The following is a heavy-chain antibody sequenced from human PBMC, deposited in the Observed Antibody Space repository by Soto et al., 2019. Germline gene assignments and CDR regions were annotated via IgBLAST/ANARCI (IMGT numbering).Heavy chain of an antibody. V-gene: IGHV3-64*02. D-gene: IGHD4-17*01. CDR1: GFTFISYA. CDR2: ISSNGGST. Sequence: PWGSLRLSCAASGFTFISYAMRCVRHSPLKGLEYVSAISSNGGSTYYADSVKGRFTISRDNSKNTLYLQMGSLRAEDMAVYYCARSYGGYGSGYYYYGMDVWGQGTTVTVSS. J-gene: IGHJ6*02. CDR3: ARSYGGYGSGYYYYGMDV.